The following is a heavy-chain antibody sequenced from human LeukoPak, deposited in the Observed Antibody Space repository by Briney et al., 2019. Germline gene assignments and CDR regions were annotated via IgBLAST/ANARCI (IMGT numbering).Heavy chain of an antibody. J-gene: IGHJ3*02. CDR2: INHSGST. Sequence: SETLSLTCAIHGGSFSAYYWNWIRQPPGKGLEWIGEINHSGSTNYNPSLKSRVTISVDTSKNQFSLKLSSVTAADTAVYYCARDREQQLVRFYNAFDIWGQGTMVTVSS. CDR1: GGSFSAYY. CDR3: ARDREQQLVRFYNAFDI. V-gene: IGHV4-34*01. D-gene: IGHD6-13*01.